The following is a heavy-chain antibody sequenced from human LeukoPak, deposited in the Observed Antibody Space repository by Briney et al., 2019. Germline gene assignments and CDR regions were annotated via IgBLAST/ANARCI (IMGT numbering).Heavy chain of an antibody. J-gene: IGHJ6*03. D-gene: IGHD6-13*01. Sequence: ASVKVSCKASGYTFTSYGISWVRQAPGQGLEWMGWISAYNGNTNYAQKLQGRVTMTTDTSTSTAYMELRSLRSDDTAVYYCARGRYSSSWFDSNYYMDVWGKGTTVTVSS. CDR1: GYTFTSYG. CDR3: ARGRYSSSWFDSNYYMDV. V-gene: IGHV1-18*01. CDR2: ISAYNGNT.